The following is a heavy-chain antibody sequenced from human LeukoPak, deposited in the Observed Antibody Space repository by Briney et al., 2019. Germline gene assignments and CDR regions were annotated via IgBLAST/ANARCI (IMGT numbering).Heavy chain of an antibody. J-gene: IGHJ4*02. CDR1: GFTFSSYA. Sequence: GGSLRLSCAASGFTFSSYAMHWVRQAPGKGLEWVAVISYDGSNKYYADSVKGRFTISRDNSKNTLYLQMNSLRAEDTAVYYCAKIVRYYYDSSGYRGYFDYWGQGTLVTVSS. V-gene: IGHV3-30-3*02. CDR2: ISYDGSNK. D-gene: IGHD3-22*01. CDR3: AKIVRYYYDSSGYRGYFDY.